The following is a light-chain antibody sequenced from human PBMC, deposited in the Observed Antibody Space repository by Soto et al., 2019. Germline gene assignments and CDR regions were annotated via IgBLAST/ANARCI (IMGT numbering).Light chain of an antibody. CDR1: QSLSSGY. V-gene: IGKV3-20*01. J-gene: IGKJ1*01. CDR2: GAS. Sequence: IVLTQSPGTLSLSPGESATLSCRASQSLSSGYLAWYQQKPGQAPRLLIYGASSRPIGIPDRFRGSASGTDFTLTISRLEPVDFAMYYCQQYGATPWTFGQGTKVEVK. CDR3: QQYGATPWT.